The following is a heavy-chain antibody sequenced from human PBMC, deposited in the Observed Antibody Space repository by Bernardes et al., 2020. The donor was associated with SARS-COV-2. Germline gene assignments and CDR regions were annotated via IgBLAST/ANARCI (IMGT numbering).Heavy chain of an antibody. CDR3: ASCGGSCYTDPFDY. CDR1: GFTFSSFS. D-gene: IGHD2-15*01. J-gene: IGHJ4*02. Sequence: WGSLRLSCAASGFTFSSFSMNWVRQAPGKGLEWVSSISCDSGSIYYADSVKGRFTISRDNAKSSLYLQMNSLRAEDTAVYYCASCGGSCYTDPFDYWGQGTLVTVSS. V-gene: IGHV3-21*01. CDR2: ISCDSGSI.